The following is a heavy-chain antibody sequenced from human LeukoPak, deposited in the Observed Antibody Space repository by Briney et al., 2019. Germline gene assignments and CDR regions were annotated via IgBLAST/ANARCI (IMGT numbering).Heavy chain of an antibody. CDR2: IIPIFGTA. D-gene: IGHD1-20*01. CDR3: ARDVNWYYFDY. Sequence: ASVKVSCKASGGTFSSYAISWVQQAPGQGLEWMGGIIPIFGTANYAQKFQGRVTITADESTSTAYMELSSLRSEDTAVYYCARDVNWYYFDYWGQGTLVTVSS. CDR1: GGTFSSYA. V-gene: IGHV1-69*01. J-gene: IGHJ4*02.